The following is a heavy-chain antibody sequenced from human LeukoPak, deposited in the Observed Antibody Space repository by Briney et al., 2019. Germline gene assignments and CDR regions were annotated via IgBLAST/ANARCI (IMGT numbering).Heavy chain of an antibody. J-gene: IGHJ4*02. V-gene: IGHV4-34*01. CDR2: INHSGST. CDR1: GGSFSGYY. D-gene: IGHD2-21*02. CDR3: ARLKPLAYCGGDCYYRDY. Sequence: SETLSLTCAVYGGSFSGYYWSWIRQPPGKGLEWIGEINHSGSTNYNPSLNSRITISVDTSKNQFSLKLNSVTAADTAVYYCARLKPLAYCGGDCYYRDYWGQGTLVTVSS.